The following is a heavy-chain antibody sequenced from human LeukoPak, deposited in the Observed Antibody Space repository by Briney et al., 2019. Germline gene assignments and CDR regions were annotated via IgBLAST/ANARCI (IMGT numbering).Heavy chain of an antibody. V-gene: IGHV3-43D*03. CDR1: GFTFDDYA. CDR3: ARELYCSGGSCYYFDY. J-gene: IGHJ4*02. D-gene: IGHD2-15*01. Sequence: GGSLRLSCAASGFTFDDYAMQWVRQTPGRGLEWVSLINWDGGSTYYADSVKGRFTISRDNSKNSLYLQMNSLRAEDTALYYCARELYCSGGSCYYFDYWGQGTLVTVSS. CDR2: INWDGGST.